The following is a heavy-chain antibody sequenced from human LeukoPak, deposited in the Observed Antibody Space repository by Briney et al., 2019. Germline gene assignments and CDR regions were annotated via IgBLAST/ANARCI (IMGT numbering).Heavy chain of an antibody. CDR1: GYTFTGYY. CDR2: INPNNGGT. D-gene: IGHD3-10*01. CDR3: ARRKKGFGELFDY. J-gene: IGHJ4*02. Sequence: ASVKVSCKASGYTFTGYYMHWVRQAPGQGLEWMGWINPNNGGTNYAQKFQGRVTMTRDTSISTAYMELSRLRSDDTAVYYCARRKKGFGELFDYWGQGTLVTVSS. V-gene: IGHV1-2*02.